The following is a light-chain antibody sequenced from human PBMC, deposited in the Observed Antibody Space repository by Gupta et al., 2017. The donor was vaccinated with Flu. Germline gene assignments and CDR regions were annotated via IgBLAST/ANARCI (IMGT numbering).Light chain of an antibody. CDR2: KDT. CDR3: QSADNSGSFVI. Sequence: SYELTQPPSVSVSPGQTARIPCSGNTLSNQYTYWYQQKPGQAPVLIIFKDTERPSGIPERFSGSNSGTTVTLTISGVQAEDEAAYYCQSADNSGSFVIFGGGTRLTV. CDR1: TLSNQY. V-gene: IGLV3-25*03. J-gene: IGLJ2*01.